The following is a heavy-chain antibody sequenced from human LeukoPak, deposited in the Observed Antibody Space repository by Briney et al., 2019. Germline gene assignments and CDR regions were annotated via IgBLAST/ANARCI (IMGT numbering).Heavy chain of an antibody. CDR2: MNPNSGNT. CDR3: ARMDIVATSSGGGFDY. Sequence: GASVKVSCKASGYTFTSYDINWVRQATGQGLEWMGWMNPNSGNTGYAQKFQGRVTITRNTSISTAYMELSSLRSEDTAVYYCARMDIVATSSGGGFDYWGQGTLVTVSS. J-gene: IGHJ4*02. CDR1: GYTFTSYD. V-gene: IGHV1-8*03. D-gene: IGHD5-12*01.